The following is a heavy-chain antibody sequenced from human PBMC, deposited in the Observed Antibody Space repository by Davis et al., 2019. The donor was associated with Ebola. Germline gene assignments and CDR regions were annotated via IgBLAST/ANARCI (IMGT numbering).Heavy chain of an antibody. Sequence: ASVKVSCKASGYTFTSYGISWVRQAPGQGLEWMGWISAYNGNTNYAQKLQGRVTMTTDTSTSTAYMELRSLRSDDTAVYYCARGKRISITIFGVVKGYYMDVWGKGTTVTVSS. CDR1: GYTFTSYG. D-gene: IGHD3-3*01. CDR2: ISAYNGNT. CDR3: ARGKRISITIFGVVKGYYMDV. J-gene: IGHJ6*03. V-gene: IGHV1-18*04.